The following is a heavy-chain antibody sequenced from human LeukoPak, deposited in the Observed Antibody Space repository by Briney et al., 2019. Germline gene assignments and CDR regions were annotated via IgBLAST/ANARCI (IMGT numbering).Heavy chain of an antibody. Sequence: GGSLRLSCAASGFTFSSYGMHWVRQAPGKGLEWVAVISYDGSNKYCADSVKGRFTISRDNSKNTLYLQMNSLRAEDAAVYYCAKDTNYYDSSGYLTPFNYWGQGTLVTVSS. CDR2: ISYDGSNK. CDR3: AKDTNYYDSSGYLTPFNY. J-gene: IGHJ4*02. CDR1: GFTFSSYG. V-gene: IGHV3-30*18. D-gene: IGHD3-22*01.